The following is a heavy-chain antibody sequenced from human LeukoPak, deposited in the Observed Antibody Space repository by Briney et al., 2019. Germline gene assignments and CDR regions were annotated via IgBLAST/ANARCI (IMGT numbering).Heavy chain of an antibody. CDR1: GGTISGFY. CDR3: VIRGKRPSRYYGMDV. V-gene: IGHV4-59*08. J-gene: IGHJ6*02. Sequence: PSETLPFTCTVSGGTISGFYWICLRQPPGKGLEWIGYIYYSGSTNYNPSLKSRVTISVDTPTTQTSPKLSPVSAVDTAVYNWVIRGKRPSRYYGMDVWGQGTTVTVSS. CDR2: IYYSGST.